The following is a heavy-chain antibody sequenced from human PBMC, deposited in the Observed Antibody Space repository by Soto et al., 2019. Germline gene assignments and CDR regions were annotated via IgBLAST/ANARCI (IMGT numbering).Heavy chain of an antibody. CDR3: ARHLRWGVIIDYYYGMDV. Sequence: SETLSLTCTVSGASVRNYYWSWIRQPAAGKGLEWIGHVSSSGSSHYRPSLKSRLTMSLDTSKNQLSLKLTSVTAADTAVYYCARHLRWGVIIDYYYGMDVWGQGTTVTVS. D-gene: IGHD3-10*01. CDR2: VSSSGSS. CDR1: GASVRNYY. J-gene: IGHJ6*02. V-gene: IGHV4-4*07.